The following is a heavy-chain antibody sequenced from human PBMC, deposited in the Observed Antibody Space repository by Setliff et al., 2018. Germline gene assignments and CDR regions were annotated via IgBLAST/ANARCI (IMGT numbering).Heavy chain of an antibody. Sequence: TLSLTCTVSGDSISSGDYFWSWIRQPPGKGLEWIAYIYHSGSAYYNPSLKSRVTMSVDTSKNQFSLHLTSVTAADTAVYYCAREVGTSTSSDAFDVWGQGMMVTVSS. CDR1: GDSISSGDYF. D-gene: IGHD1-26*01. CDR2: IYHSGSA. V-gene: IGHV4-30-4*08. J-gene: IGHJ3*01. CDR3: AREVGTSTSSDAFDV.